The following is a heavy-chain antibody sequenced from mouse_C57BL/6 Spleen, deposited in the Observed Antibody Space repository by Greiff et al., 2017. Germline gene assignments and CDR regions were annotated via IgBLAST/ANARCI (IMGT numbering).Heavy chain of an antibody. CDR3: TRVDYYGSSPYYYAMDY. J-gene: IGHJ4*01. D-gene: IGHD1-1*01. CDR1: GFTFSSYA. V-gene: IGHV5-9-1*02. Sequence: EVKLVESGEGLVKPGGSLKLSCAASGFTFSSYAMSWVRQTPEKRLEWVAYISSGGDYIYYADPVKGRFTISRDNARNTLYLQMSSLKSEDTAMYYCTRVDYYGSSPYYYAMDYWGQGTSVTVSS. CDR2: ISSGGDYI.